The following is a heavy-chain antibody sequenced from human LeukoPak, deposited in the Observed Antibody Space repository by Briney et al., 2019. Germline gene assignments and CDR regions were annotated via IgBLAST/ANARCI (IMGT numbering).Heavy chain of an antibody. CDR1: GGSISSYY. V-gene: IGHV4-59*01. Sequence: SETLSLTCTVSGGSISSYYWSWIRQAPGKGLEWIGYIYYSGSTNYNPSLKSRVTISVDTSKNQFSLKLSSVTAADTAVYYCARVSYGSGSYYWGQGTLVTVSS. J-gene: IGHJ4*02. CDR2: IYYSGST. D-gene: IGHD3-10*01. CDR3: ARVSYGSGSYY.